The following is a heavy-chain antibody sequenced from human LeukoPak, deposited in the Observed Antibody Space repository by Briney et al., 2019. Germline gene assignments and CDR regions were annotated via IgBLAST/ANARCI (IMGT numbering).Heavy chain of an antibody. D-gene: IGHD2-2*02. Sequence: GGSLRLSCAASGFTFSSYAMHWVRQAPGKGLEWVAVISYDGSNKYYADSVKGRFTIPRDNSKNTLYLQMNSLRGEDTAVYYCARAGYCSSTSCYTGHYFDYWGQGTLVTVSS. CDR2: ISYDGSNK. V-gene: IGHV3-30*01. CDR1: GFTFSSYA. CDR3: ARAGYCSSTSCYTGHYFDY. J-gene: IGHJ4*02.